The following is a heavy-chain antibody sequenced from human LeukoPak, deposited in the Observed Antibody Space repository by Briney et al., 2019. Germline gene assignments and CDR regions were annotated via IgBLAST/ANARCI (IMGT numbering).Heavy chain of an antibody. CDR1: GFTVSSYW. CDR3: ARAGGYSGYAGLDY. V-gene: IGHV3-74*01. J-gene: IGHJ4*02. D-gene: IGHD5-12*01. Sequence: GGSLRLSCAASGFTVSSYWMHWVRQAPGKGLVWVSSINSDGSTSNYAASVKGRFTISRDNAKNTLYLQMNSLRAEDTAVYYCARAGGYSGYAGLDYWGQGTLVTVSS. CDR2: INSDGSTS.